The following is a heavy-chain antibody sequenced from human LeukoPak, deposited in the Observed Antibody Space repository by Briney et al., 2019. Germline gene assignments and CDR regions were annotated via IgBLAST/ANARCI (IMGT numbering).Heavy chain of an antibody. CDR2: IIPIFGTA. D-gene: IGHD1-26*01. V-gene: IGHV1-69*05. CDR1: GGTFSSYA. J-gene: IGHJ3*02. CDR3: AREGATTDAFDI. Sequence: SVKVSCKASGGTFSSYAISWVRQAPGQGLEWMGGIIPIFGTANYAQKFQGRVTITTDESTSTAYMELSSLRSEDTAVYYCAREGATTDAFDIWGQGTMVTVSS.